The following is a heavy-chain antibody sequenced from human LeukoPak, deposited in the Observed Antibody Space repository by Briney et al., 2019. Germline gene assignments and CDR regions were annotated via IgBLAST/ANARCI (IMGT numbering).Heavy chain of an antibody. Sequence: PGGSLRLSCAASGFTFSGYAMSWVRQAQGKGLEWVSAISGSGGSTYYADSVKGRFTISRDNSRNTLYLQMSSLRAEDTAVYYCAKGAAYYYYYGMDVWGKGTTLTVSS. D-gene: IGHD2-15*01. CDR3: AKGAAYYYYYGMDV. CDR2: ISGSGGST. V-gene: IGHV3-23*01. J-gene: IGHJ6*04. CDR1: GFTFSGYA.